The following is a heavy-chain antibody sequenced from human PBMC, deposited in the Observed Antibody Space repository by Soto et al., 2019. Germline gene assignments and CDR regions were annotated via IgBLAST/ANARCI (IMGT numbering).Heavy chain of an antibody. D-gene: IGHD6-6*01. CDR2: ISTGSSYI. CDR1: GFTFSSYS. V-gene: IGHV3-21*01. J-gene: IGHJ4*02. Sequence: EVQLVESGGGLVKPGGSLRLSCAASGFTFSSYSMNWVRQAPGKGLEWVSSISTGSSYIYYADSVKGRFTISRDNAKNSLYLQMNSLRAEDTAVYYCARLTLLQAPIDYWGQGNLVTVSS. CDR3: ARLTLLQAPIDY.